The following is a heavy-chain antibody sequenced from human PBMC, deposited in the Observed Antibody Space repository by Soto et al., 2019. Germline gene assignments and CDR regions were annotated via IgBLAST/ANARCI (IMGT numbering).Heavy chain of an antibody. CDR3: VSGASGDY. D-gene: IGHD1-26*01. V-gene: IGHV1-18*01. Sequence: QVQLVQSGAEVKKPGASVKVSCKASGYSFTSYGISWVRQAPGQGLEWMGWISAYNGDTNYAQKLQARVTVTRDTSPDQGYMELRSLGSDDPAVFYCVSGASGDYWGQGTLVTVSS. J-gene: IGHJ4*02. CDR2: ISAYNGDT. CDR1: GYSFTSYG.